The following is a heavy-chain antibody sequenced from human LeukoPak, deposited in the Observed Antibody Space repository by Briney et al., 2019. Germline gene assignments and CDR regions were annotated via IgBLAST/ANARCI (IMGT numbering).Heavy chain of an antibody. D-gene: IGHD5-24*01. CDR2: IYTSGST. Sequence: SETLSLTCTVSGGSISSHYWSWIRQPAGKGLEWIGRIYTSGSTNYNPSLKSRVTMSVDTSKNQFSLKLSCVTAADTAVYYCARHVEMATIMDGGGFDYWGRGTLVTVSS. V-gene: IGHV4-4*07. CDR1: GGSISSHY. CDR3: ARHVEMATIMDGGGFDY. J-gene: IGHJ4*02.